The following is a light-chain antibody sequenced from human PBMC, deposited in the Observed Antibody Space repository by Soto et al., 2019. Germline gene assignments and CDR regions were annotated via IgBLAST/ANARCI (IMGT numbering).Light chain of an antibody. CDR3: QQYSNLWT. CDR2: DAS. V-gene: IGKV3-11*01. CDR1: QSVSSY. Sequence: IVLTQSPATLSFSPGERATLSCRASQSVSSYLAWYQQKPGQAPSLLIYDASNRATGIPARFSGSGSGTDFTLTISRLEPEDFAVYYCQQYSNLWTFGQGTKVDIK. J-gene: IGKJ1*01.